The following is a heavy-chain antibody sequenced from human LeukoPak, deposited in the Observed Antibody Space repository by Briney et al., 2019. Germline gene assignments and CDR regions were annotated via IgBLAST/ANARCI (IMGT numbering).Heavy chain of an antibody. Sequence: ASVKVSCKASGYTFTGYYMHWVRQAPGQGLEWMGWINPNSGGTNYAQKFQGRVTMTRDTSISTAYMELSRLRSDDTAVYYCARDGVAGYCSSTSCYTLSYYYYYMDVWGKGTTVTVSS. CDR2: INPNSGGT. D-gene: IGHD2-2*02. CDR1: GYTFTGYY. V-gene: IGHV1-2*02. J-gene: IGHJ6*03. CDR3: ARDGVAGYCSSTSCYTLSYYYYYMDV.